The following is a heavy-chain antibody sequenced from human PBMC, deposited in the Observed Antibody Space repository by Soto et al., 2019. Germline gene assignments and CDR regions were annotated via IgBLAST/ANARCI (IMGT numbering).Heavy chain of an antibody. D-gene: IGHD6-13*01. Sequence: EVQLLESGGGLVQPGGSLRLSCAASGFTFSNYAVTWVRQAPGKGLEWVSTISGSGGSTYYADSVKGRSTISRDNPKNTQYLQMNSLSAEDTAVYYCAKDQGSSWYEIDYWGQGTLVTVSS. V-gene: IGHV3-23*01. CDR3: AKDQGSSWYEIDY. J-gene: IGHJ4*02. CDR1: GFTFSNYA. CDR2: ISGSGGST.